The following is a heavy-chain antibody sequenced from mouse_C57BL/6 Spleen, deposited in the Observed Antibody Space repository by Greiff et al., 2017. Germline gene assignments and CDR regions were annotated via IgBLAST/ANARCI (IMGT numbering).Heavy chain of an antibody. D-gene: IGHD2-4*01. V-gene: IGHV14-2*01. J-gene: IGHJ4*01. CDR3: AAPYDYDLYYAMDY. CDR2: IDPEDGET. Sequence: VHVKQSGAELVKPGAPVKLSCTASGFNIKDYYMHWVKQRTEQGLEWIGRIDPEDGETKYAPKFQGKATITADTSSNTAYLQLSSLTSEDTAVYYCAAPYDYDLYYAMDYWGQGTSVTVSS. CDR1: GFNIKDYY.